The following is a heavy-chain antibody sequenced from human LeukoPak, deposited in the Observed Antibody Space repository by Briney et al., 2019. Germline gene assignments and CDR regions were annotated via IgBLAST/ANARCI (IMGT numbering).Heavy chain of an antibody. V-gene: IGHV1-46*01. Sequence: ASVTVSCKASGYTFTSYYMHWVRQAPGQGLEWMGIINPSGGSTSYAQKFQGRVTVTRDTSTSTVYMELSSLRSEDTAVYYCARDSRAARPLGYFDYWGQGTLVTVSS. CDR3: ARDSRAARPLGYFDY. J-gene: IGHJ4*02. D-gene: IGHD6-6*01. CDR2: INPSGGST. CDR1: GYTFTSYY.